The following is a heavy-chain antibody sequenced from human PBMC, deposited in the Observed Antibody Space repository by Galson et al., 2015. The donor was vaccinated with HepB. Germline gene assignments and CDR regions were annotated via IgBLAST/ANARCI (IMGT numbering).Heavy chain of an antibody. CDR3: ASRMVYSSSLVYYYYGMDV. V-gene: IGHV5-10-1*01. Sequence: QSGAEVKKPGESLRISCKGSGYSFTSYWISWVRQMPGKGLEWMGRIDPSDSYTNYSPSFQGHVTISADKSISTAYLQWSSLKASDTAMYYCASRMVYSSSLVYYYYGMDVWGQGTTVTVSS. CDR1: GYSFTSYW. D-gene: IGHD6-6*01. CDR2: IDPSDSYT. J-gene: IGHJ6*02.